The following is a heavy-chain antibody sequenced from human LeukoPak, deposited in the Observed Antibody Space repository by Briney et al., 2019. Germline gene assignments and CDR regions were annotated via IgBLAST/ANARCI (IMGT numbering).Heavy chain of an antibody. J-gene: IGHJ4*02. CDR1: GFTFSSYW. V-gene: IGHV3-7*01. D-gene: IGHD6-19*01. CDR2: IKQDGSEK. CDR3: ARDALAVAGNVRDDFDY. Sequence: GGSLRLSCAASGFTFSSYWMSWVRQAPGKGLEWVANIKQDGSEKYYVDSVKGRFTISRDNAKNSLYLQMNSLRAEDTAVYCCARDALAVAGNVRDDFDYWGQGTLVTVSS.